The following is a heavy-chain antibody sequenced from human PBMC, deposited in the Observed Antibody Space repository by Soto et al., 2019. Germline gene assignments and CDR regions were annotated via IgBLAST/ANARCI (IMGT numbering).Heavy chain of an antibody. J-gene: IGHJ3*02. CDR3: ARDRAVAGPEAFDI. D-gene: IGHD6-19*01. CDR2: IKQDGSEK. CDR1: GFTFSSYW. Sequence: EVQLVESGGGLVQPGGSLRLSCAASGFTFSSYWMSWVRQDPGKGLEWVANIKQDGSEKYYVDSVKGRFTISRDNAKNSLYLQMNSLRAEDTAVYYCARDRAVAGPEAFDIWGQGTMVTVSS. V-gene: IGHV3-7*01.